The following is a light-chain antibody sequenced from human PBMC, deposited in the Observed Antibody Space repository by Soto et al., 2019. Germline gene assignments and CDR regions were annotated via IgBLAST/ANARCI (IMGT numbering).Light chain of an antibody. CDR3: QQRSNWPALT. V-gene: IGKV3D-20*02. CDR1: QSVSSSY. J-gene: IGKJ4*01. CDR2: GAS. Sequence: EIVLTQSPGTLSLSPGERATLSCRASQSVSSSYLAWYQQKPGQAPRLLIYGASSRATGIPDRFSGSGSGTDFTLTISRLEPEDFAVYYCQQRSNWPALTFGGGTKVEI.